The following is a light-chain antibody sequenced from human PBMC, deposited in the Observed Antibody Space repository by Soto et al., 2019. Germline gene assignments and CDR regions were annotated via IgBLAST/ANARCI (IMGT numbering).Light chain of an antibody. CDR1: NIGSKS. V-gene: IGLV3-21*04. CDR2: YDS. Sequence: ELTQPPSVSVAPGKTARITCGGNNIGSKSVHWYQQKPGQAPVLVIYYDSDRPSGIPERFSGSNSGNTATLTSSRVEAGDEADYYCQVWDSSSDHPVFGGGTKLTVL. J-gene: IGLJ2*01. CDR3: QVWDSSSDHPV.